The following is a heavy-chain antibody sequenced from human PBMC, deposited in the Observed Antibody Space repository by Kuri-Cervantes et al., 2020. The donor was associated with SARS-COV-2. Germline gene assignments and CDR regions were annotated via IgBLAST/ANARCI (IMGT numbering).Heavy chain of an antibody. Sequence: GGSLRLSCAASGFTFSSYAMSWVRQAPGKGLEWVSAISGSGGSTYYADSVKGRFTISRGNSKSTLYLQMNSLRAEDTAVYYCAKVEGYSYPNWFDPWGQGTLVTVSS. CDR1: GFTFSSYA. J-gene: IGHJ5*02. CDR2: ISGSGGST. CDR3: AKVEGYSYPNWFDP. D-gene: IGHD5-18*01. V-gene: IGHV3-23*01.